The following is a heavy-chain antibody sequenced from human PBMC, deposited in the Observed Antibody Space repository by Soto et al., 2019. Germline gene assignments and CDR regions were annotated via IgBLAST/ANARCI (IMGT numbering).Heavy chain of an antibody. V-gene: IGHV3-53*01. CDR3: ARGSVVPPGGDDY. CDR1: GFTVSSNY. J-gene: IGHJ4*02. D-gene: IGHD2-15*01. Sequence: EVQLVESGGGLIQPGGSLRLSCAASGFTVSSNYMSWVRQAPGKGLEWVSVIYSGGSTYYADSVKGRFTISRDNSKNTLYRQMNSLRAEDTAVYDCARGSVVPPGGDDYWGQGTLVTVSS. CDR2: IYSGGST.